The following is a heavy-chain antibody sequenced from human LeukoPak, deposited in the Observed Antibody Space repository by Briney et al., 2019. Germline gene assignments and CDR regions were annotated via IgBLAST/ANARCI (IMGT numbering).Heavy chain of an antibody. V-gene: IGHV3-21*01. J-gene: IGHJ4*02. CDR3: ARDGSGSGDC. Sequence: GGSLRLSCSVSGFDFSIFGMNWARQAPGKGLEWVSSISSSSTNIYYADSVKGRFPVSRDNAKNSLYLQMHSLRAEDTAVYYCARDGSGSGDCWGQGTLVTVSS. CDR2: ISSSSTNI. CDR1: GFDFSIFG. D-gene: IGHD2-15*01.